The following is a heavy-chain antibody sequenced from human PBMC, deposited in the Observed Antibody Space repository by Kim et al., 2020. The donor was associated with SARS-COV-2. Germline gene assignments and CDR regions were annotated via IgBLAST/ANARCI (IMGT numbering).Heavy chain of an antibody. D-gene: IGHD3-3*01. Sequence: ASVKVSCKASGYTFTSYYMHWVRQAPGQGLEWMGIINPSGGSTSYAQKFQGRVTMTRDTSTSTVYMELNSLRSEDTAVYYCARDPRFWSGYYSPYYFDYWGQGTLVTVSS. J-gene: IGHJ4*02. CDR2: INPSGGST. V-gene: IGHV1-46*01. CDR3: ARDPRFWSGYYSPYYFDY. CDR1: GYTFTSYY.